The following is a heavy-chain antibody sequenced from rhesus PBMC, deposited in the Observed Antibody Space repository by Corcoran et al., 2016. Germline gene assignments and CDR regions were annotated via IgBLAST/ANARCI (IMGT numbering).Heavy chain of an antibody. CDR1: GGSISRNW. CDR3: ASVVVEN. V-gene: IGHV4-173*01. Sequence: QLQLQESGPGLVKPSETLSLTCAVSGGSISRNWWSWIRQPPGKGLEWIGRISGSGWSNSYNHALKSRVTSSTDTAKNQFAMKLSAGTAADTAVYYGASVVVENWGQGVLVTVSS. CDR2: ISGSGWSN. J-gene: IGHJ4*01. D-gene: IGHD3-16*01.